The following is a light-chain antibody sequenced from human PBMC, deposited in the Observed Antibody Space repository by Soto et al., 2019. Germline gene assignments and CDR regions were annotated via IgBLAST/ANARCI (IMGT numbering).Light chain of an antibody. CDR1: SSDVGGYNH. J-gene: IGLJ2*01. Sequence: QSALTQPASVSGSPGQSITISCTGTSSDVGGYNHVSWYQQHPGKAPKLMIYDVTDRPSGVSNRFSGSKSGNTASLAISGLQAVDEADYYCNSYTSTNTLVFGGGTQLTVL. V-gene: IGLV2-14*03. CDR2: DVT. CDR3: NSYTSTNTLV.